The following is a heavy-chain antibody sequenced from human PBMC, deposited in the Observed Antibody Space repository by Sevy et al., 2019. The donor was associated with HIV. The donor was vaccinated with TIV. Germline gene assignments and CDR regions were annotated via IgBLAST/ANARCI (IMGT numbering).Heavy chain of an antibody. J-gene: IGHJ1*01. CDR2: FKSKTDCGTT. CDR3: TTGGSLFQH. V-gene: IGHV3-15*01. Sequence: GGSLRLSCVASGFTLSNVWMSWVRQAPGKGLEWVAHFKSKTDCGTTDYAAPVRGRFTISRDDSKNTLYLQMNSLKTEYTAVYYCTTGGSLFQHWGQGTLVTVSS. CDR1: GFTLSNVW. D-gene: IGHD3-16*01.